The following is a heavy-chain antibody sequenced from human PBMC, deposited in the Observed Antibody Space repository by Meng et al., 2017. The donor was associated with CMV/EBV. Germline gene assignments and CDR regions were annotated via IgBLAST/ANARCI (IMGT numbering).Heavy chain of an antibody. V-gene: IGHV3-9*01. Sequence: SLKISCAASGFTFDDYAMQWVRQAPGKGLEWVSGISWNSGSIGYADSVKGRFTISRDNAKNSLYLQMNNLGVEETAVYYCARDMAVVGIDWRGMGVWGQGTTVTVSS. CDR3: ARDMAVVGIDWRGMGV. CDR1: GFTFDDYA. J-gene: IGHJ6*02. CDR2: ISWNSGSI. D-gene: IGHD6-13*01.